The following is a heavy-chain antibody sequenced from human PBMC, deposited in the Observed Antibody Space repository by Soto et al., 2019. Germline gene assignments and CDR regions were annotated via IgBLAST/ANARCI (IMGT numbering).Heavy chain of an antibody. CDR3: ARSIYDSSGYYLDY. Sequence: TLSLTFTVSGGSISSGGYYGSWIRQHPGKGLEWIGYIYYSGSTYYNPSLKSRVTISVDTSKNQFSLKLSSVTAADTAVYYCARSIYDSSGYYLDYWGQGTLVTVSS. V-gene: IGHV4-31*03. CDR2: IYYSGST. CDR1: GGSISSGGYY. D-gene: IGHD3-22*01. J-gene: IGHJ4*02.